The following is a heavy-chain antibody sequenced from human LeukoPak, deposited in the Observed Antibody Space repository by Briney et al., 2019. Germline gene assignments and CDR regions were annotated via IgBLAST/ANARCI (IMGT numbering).Heavy chain of an antibody. CDR1: GFTFSSYG. Sequence: RPGGPLRLSCAASGFTFSSYGMRWVRQAPGKGLEWVAFIRYDGSNKYYADSVKGRFTVSRDNSKNTLYLQMNSLRAEDTAVYYCAKPMTTVTTSFDYWGQGTLVTGSS. CDR3: AKPMTTVTTSFDY. J-gene: IGHJ4*02. CDR2: IRYDGSNK. D-gene: IGHD4-17*01. V-gene: IGHV3-30*02.